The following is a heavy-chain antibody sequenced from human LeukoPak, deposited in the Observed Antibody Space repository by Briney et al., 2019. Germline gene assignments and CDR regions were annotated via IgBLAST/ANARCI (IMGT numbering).Heavy chain of an antibody. CDR3: AIMHGYYDGSGYWVQ. CDR1: GFTFGSYG. V-gene: IGHV3-23*01. D-gene: IGHD3-22*01. Sequence: GGSLRLSCAASGFTFGSYGMSWVRQAPGKGLEWVSFITPNADRASYADSVKGRFTVSRDNPRNTLYMQMNSLRDEDTAVYYCAIMHGYYDGSGYWVQWGQGTLVTVSS. CDR2: ITPNADRA. J-gene: IGHJ1*01.